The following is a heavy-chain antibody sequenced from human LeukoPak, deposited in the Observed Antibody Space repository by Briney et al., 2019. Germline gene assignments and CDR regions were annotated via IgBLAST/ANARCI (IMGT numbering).Heavy chain of an antibody. D-gene: IGHD3-3*01. Sequence: GVSLRLSCAPSGLTFSNAWMSWVRQSPGKGLEWVGRIKRKTDGRTTDHAAPVNGRLTITRDNSKNTLYLQMNSLKTKDAAVYYCTTYDFWSVSYAFDIWGQGTMVTVSS. CDR2: IKRKTDGRTT. J-gene: IGHJ3*02. CDR3: TTYDFWSVSYAFDI. CDR1: GLTFSNAW. V-gene: IGHV3-15*01.